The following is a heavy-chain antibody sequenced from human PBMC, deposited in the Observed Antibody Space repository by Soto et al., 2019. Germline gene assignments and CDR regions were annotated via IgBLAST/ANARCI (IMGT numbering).Heavy chain of an antibody. D-gene: IGHD5-12*01. CDR2: IYYSGST. V-gene: IGHV4-59*01. Sequence: SETLSLTCTVSGGSISSYYWSWIRQPPGKGLEWIGYIYYSGSTNYNPSLKSRVTISVDTSKNQFSLKLSSVTAADTAVYYCAREIRYSGYDWDYGMDVWGQGTTVTVS. CDR1: GGSISSYY. CDR3: AREIRYSGYDWDYGMDV. J-gene: IGHJ6*02.